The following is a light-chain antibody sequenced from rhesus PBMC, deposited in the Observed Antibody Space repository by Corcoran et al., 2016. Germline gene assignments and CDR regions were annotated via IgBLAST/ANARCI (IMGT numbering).Light chain of an antibody. J-gene: IGKJ2*01. CDR1: QSVSSY. CDR2: GAS. CDR3: QQYNNWNRS. V-gene: IGKV3S9*01. Sequence: EIVMTQSPATLSLSPGARATLSCRASQSVSSYVAWYQQKPEQAPRLLSYGASSRATGIPDRFSGSGSGTDFSLIISSLEPEDVGVYYCQQYNNWNRSFGQGTKVEIK.